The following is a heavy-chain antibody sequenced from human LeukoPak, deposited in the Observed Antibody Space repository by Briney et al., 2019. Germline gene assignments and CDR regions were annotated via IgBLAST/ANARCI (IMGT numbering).Heavy chain of an antibody. J-gene: IGHJ4*02. CDR1: GFSVSSAY. CDR2: IHSGGST. V-gene: IGHV3-53*01. CDR3: ARSETPYFHFDS. Sequence: GGSLRLSCAAAGFSVSSAYMTWVRQAPGKGLEWVSVIHSGGSTYYADSVKGRFTISRDNSKNTLYLQMNRLRVEDTAVYYCARSETPYFHFDSWGQGTLVTVPS. D-gene: IGHD1-14*01.